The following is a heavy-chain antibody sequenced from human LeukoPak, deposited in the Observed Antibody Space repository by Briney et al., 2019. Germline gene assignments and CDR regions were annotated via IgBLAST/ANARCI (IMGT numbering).Heavy chain of an antibody. D-gene: IGHD2-15*01. J-gene: IGHJ4*02. CDR2: INHSGST. Sequence: PSETLSLTCAVYGGSFSGYYWSWIRQPPGKGLEWIGEINHSGSTNYNPSLKSRVTISVDTSKNQFSLKLSSVTAADTAVYYCARHRDIVAVVAAREFDYWGQGTLVTVSS. V-gene: IGHV4-34*01. CDR1: GGSFSGYY. CDR3: ARHRDIVAVVAAREFDY.